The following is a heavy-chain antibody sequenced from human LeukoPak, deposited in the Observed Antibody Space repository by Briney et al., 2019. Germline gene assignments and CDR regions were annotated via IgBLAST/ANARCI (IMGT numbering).Heavy chain of an antibody. CDR2: MNPNSGNT. D-gene: IGHD2-15*01. CDR3: ARVLKKYCSGDDCYRPRGYYYYMEV. J-gene: IGHJ6*03. Sequence: GASVKVSCKASGYTFTNYDINWVRQATGQGLEWMGWMNPNSGNTGYAQKFQGRVTITKSTAISTAYMELSSLRSEDTAVYYCARVLKKYCSGDDCYRPRGYYYYMEVWGKGTTVTVSS. CDR1: GYTFTNYD. V-gene: IGHV1-8*03.